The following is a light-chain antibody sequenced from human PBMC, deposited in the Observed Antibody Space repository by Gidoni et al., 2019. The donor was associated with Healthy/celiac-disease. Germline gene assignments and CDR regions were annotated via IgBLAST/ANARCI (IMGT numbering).Light chain of an antibody. CDR1: SSDVGGYNY. J-gene: IGLJ2*01. V-gene: IGLV2-14*01. CDR3: SSYTSSSIVV. Sequence: QSALTQPASVSGSPGQSITISCTGTSSDVGGYNYVSCYQQHPGKAPQLMIYEVSNRPSGVSNRFSGSKSGNTSSLTSSGLQAEDEADYYCSSYTSSSIVVFGGGTKLTVL. CDR2: EVS.